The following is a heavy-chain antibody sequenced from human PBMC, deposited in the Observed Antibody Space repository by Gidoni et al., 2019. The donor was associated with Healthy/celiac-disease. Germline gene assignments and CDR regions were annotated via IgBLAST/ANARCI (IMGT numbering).Heavy chain of an antibody. CDR3: ARDEDDFWSGYYKGFDY. J-gene: IGHJ4*02. CDR1: GYSISSGYY. Sequence: QVQLQESGPGLVKPSETLSLTCTVSGYSISSGYYWGWIRQPPGKGLEWIGSIYHSGSTYYNPSLTSRVTISVDTSKNQFSLKLSSVTAADTAVYYCARDEDDFWSGYYKGFDYWGQGTLVTVSS. CDR2: IYHSGST. D-gene: IGHD3-3*01. V-gene: IGHV4-38-2*02.